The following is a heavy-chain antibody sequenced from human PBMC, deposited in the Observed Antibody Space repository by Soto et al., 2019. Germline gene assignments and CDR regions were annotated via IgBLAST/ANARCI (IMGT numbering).Heavy chain of an antibody. J-gene: IGHJ6*02. CDR3: ARPSYDRSGYSTYYYYGMEV. D-gene: IGHD3-22*01. CDR2: IDTSDSYT. CDR1: GYSFTSYC. Sequence: GESLKISCKGSGYSFTSYCISWERQMPEKGLEWMGRIDTSDSYTNYSPSLQGHCTISADKSSSTAYLQCSSLKASDTAIYYCARPSYDRSGYSTYYYYGMEVWGQGTRVTVA. V-gene: IGHV5-10-1*01.